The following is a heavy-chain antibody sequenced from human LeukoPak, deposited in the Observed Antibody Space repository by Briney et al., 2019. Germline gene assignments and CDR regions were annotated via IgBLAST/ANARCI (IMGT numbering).Heavy chain of an antibody. CDR3: ARDGKAAAGRPFDY. V-gene: IGHV3-53*01. CDR1: GFTVSSNY. Sequence: GGSLRLSCAASGFTVSSNYMSWVRQAPGKGLEWVSDIYSGGSTYYADSVKGRFTISRDNSKNTLYLQMNSLRAEDTAVYYCARDGKAAAGRPFDYWGQGTLVTVSS. D-gene: IGHD6-13*01. CDR2: IYSGGST. J-gene: IGHJ4*02.